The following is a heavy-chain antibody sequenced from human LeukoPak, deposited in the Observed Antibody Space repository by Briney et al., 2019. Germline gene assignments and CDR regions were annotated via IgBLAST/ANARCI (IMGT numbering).Heavy chain of an antibody. D-gene: IGHD3-9*01. V-gene: IGHV1-24*01. CDR2: FDPEDGET. Sequence: ASVKVSCKVSGYTLTELSMHWVRQAPGKGLEWMGGFDPEDGETIYAQKFQGRVTMTEDTSTDTAYMELSSLRSEDTGVYYCATAGLRSYDILTGYATDAFDIWGQGTMVTVSS. CDR3: ATAGLRSYDILTGYATDAFDI. J-gene: IGHJ3*02. CDR1: GYTLTELS.